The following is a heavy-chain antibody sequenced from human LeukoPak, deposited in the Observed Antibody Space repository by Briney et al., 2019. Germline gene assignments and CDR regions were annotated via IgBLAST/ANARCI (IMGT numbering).Heavy chain of an antibody. J-gene: IGHJ4*02. CDR1: GVFITSYY. CDR2: IYYSGST. D-gene: IGHD1-26*01. V-gene: IGHV4-59*01. Sequence: SETLSLTCTVSGVFITSYYWSWIRQPPGKGLEWIGYIYYSGSTNYNPSLKSRVTMSVDTSKNQFSLKLSSVTATNTAVYYCARGSYGDYWGQGILVTVSS. CDR3: ARGSYGDY.